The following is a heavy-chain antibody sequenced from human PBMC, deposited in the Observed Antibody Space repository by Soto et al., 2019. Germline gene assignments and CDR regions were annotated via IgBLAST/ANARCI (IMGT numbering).Heavy chain of an antibody. J-gene: IGHJ6*02. CDR2: IKQDGSEK. CDR3: ARDGAYLRLGYYYYGMDV. V-gene: IGHV3-7*03. CDR1: GFTFSSYW. Sequence: GVSLRLSCAASGFTFSSYWMSWVRQAPGKGLEWVANIKQDGSEKYYVDSVKGRFTISRDNAKNSLYLQMNSLRAEDTAVYYCARDGAYLRLGYYYYGMDVWGQGTTVTVSS. D-gene: IGHD3-16*01.